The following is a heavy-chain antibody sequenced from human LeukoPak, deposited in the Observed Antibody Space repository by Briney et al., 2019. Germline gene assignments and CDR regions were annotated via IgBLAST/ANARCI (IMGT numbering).Heavy chain of an antibody. Sequence: SVKVSCKASGGTFSINAITWVRQAPGQGLEWMGGIIPMSETPKYTQKFQGRVTIATDESTNTAYMELSSLRSEDTAVYYCARDKNSGECVSNSCYGVWPLGIWGQGTMVTVSS. CDR3: ARDKNSGECVSNSCYGVWPLGI. V-gene: IGHV1-69*05. CDR2: IIPMSETP. D-gene: IGHD2-2*01. CDR1: GGTFSINA. J-gene: IGHJ3*02.